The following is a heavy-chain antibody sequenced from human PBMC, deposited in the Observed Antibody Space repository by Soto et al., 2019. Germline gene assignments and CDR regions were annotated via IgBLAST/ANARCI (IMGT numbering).Heavy chain of an antibody. CDR2: FSATSENT. D-gene: IGHD6-19*01. J-gene: IGHJ4*02. CDR1: GFFFSSHT. Sequence: VQLLESGGGLVQPGGSLRLSCVGSGFFFSSHTMTWVRQAPGKGLEWVSSFSATSENTYYADSVRGRFTISRDNSKNTLFLQMNSLTAEDTAMYYCAKARDQQWVRLPFDYWGQGILVIVSS. V-gene: IGHV3-23*01. CDR3: AKARDQQWVRLPFDY.